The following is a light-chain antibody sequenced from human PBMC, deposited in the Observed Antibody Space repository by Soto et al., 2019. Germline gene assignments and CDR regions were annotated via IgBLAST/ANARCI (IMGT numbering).Light chain of an antibody. CDR2: KAS. J-gene: IGKJ1*01. Sequence: DIQMAQSPSTLSASVGDRVTITCRASQSISSWLAWYQQKPGKAPKLLIYKASSLERGVPSRFSAGGSGVEFTLNISSVQPEDFATYHCLQYHSDWTFGQGTKVDI. CDR3: LQYHSDWT. V-gene: IGKV1-5*03. CDR1: QSISSW.